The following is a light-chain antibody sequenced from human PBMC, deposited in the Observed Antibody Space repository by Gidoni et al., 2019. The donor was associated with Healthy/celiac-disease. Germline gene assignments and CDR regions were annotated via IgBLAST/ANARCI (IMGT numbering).Light chain of an antibody. J-gene: IGKJ1*01. Sequence: EIVLTQSPATLSLSPGERATLSCRASQSVGSYLAWYQQKPGQAPRLLIYDASNRATGSPARFSGSGSGTDFTLTISSLEPEDFAVYYCQQRSNWWTFGQGTQVEIQ. CDR3: QQRSNWWT. CDR1: QSVGSY. CDR2: DAS. V-gene: IGKV3-11*01.